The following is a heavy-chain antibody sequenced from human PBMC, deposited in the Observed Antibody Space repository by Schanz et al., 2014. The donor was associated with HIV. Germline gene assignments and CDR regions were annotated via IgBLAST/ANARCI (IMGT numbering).Heavy chain of an antibody. D-gene: IGHD3-22*01. CDR2: ISDTGTTT. V-gene: IGHV3-11*01. Sequence: VQLVESGGGLVQPGGSLRLSCAASGFTFNDYYMTWIRQAPGKGLEWVSYISDTGTTTYYADSVNGRFTISRDNAKNSMFLQMNGLRGEDTAVYYCRAWLLGDRMDVWGQGTTVAVSS. J-gene: IGHJ6*02. CDR3: RAWLLGDRMDV. CDR1: GFTFNDYY.